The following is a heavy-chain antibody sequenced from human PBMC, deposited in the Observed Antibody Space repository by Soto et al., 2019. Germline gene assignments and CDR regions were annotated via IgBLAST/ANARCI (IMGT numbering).Heavy chain of an antibody. J-gene: IGHJ6*02. Sequence: EVQLVQSGGGLVKPGGSLTLSRAASGFTFSSYIMSWVRQAPGKGLEWVSSINTNGGSRYYADSVRGRFTISRDNAKNSLYLQLNSLRAGDTAVYYCARSSTSGDVWGQGTTVTVSS. D-gene: IGHD2-2*01. CDR1: GFTFSSYI. CDR3: ARSSTSGDV. CDR2: INTNGGSR. V-gene: IGHV3-21*01.